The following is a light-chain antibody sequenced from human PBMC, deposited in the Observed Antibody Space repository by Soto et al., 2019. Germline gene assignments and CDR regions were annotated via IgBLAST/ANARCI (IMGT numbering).Light chain of an antibody. Sequence: EIVLTQSPCTLSFSPWERSTLSCRSSQSLDSSFLAWYQQKPGQAPRLLIYGASTRASGIPDRISGSGSGTDFTLTISSLEPEDFAVYYCQQRSNWPWTFGQGTKVDIK. CDR3: QQRSNWPWT. CDR2: GAS. J-gene: IGKJ1*01. V-gene: IGKV3D-20*02. CDR1: QSLDSSF.